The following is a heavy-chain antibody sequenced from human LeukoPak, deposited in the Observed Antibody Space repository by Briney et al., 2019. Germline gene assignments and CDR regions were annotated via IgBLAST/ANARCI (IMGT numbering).Heavy chain of an antibody. Sequence: SETLSLTCAVYGGSFSDYYWSWIRQPPGKGLEWIGEINHGGPTNYNPSLKSRVTISVDTSKNQFSLKLRSVTAADTAVYYCARGDKYYYGSGSYLVLDYWGQGTLVTVSS. V-gene: IGHV4-34*01. D-gene: IGHD3-10*01. CDR3: ARGDKYYYGSGSYLVLDY. CDR2: INHGGPT. J-gene: IGHJ4*02. CDR1: GGSFSDYY.